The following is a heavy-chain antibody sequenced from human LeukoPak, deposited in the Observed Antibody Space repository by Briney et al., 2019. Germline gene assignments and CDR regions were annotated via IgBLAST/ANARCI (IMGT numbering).Heavy chain of an antibody. CDR2: IYSGGVT. J-gene: IGHJ2*01. D-gene: IGHD6-19*01. V-gene: IGHV3-53*01. Sequence: GGSLRLSCAASGFTVSSNYMSWVRQAPGKGLEWVSLIYSGGVTYYADSVKGRFIISRDNSKNTLFLQMNSLRAEDTAVYYCARAPSGWSDSWYLDLWGRGTLVTVSS. CDR1: GFTVSSNY. CDR3: ARAPSGWSDSWYLDL.